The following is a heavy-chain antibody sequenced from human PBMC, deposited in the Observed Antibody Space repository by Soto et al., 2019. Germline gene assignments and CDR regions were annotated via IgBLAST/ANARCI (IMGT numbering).Heavy chain of an antibody. Sequence: SETLSLTCTVSGGSIISSSYYWGWIRQPPGKGLEWIGYIYDSGSSNYNPSLKSRVTISVDTSKNQFSLKLTSVTAADTAVYYCARWHFYSSGYYGMDVWGQGTTVTVSS. D-gene: IGHD3-10*01. J-gene: IGHJ6*02. CDR1: GGSIISSSYY. CDR3: ARWHFYSSGYYGMDV. V-gene: IGHV4-61*05. CDR2: IYDSGSS.